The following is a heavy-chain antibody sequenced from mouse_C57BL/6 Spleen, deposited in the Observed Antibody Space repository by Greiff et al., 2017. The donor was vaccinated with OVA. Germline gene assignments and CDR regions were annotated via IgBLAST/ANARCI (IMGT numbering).Heavy chain of an antibody. CDR1: GFTFTDYY. Sequence: EVQLVESGGGLVQPGGSLSLSCAASGFTFTDYYMSWVRQPPGKALEWLGFIRNKANGYTTEYSASVKGRFTISRDNSQRILYLQMNALGAEDSATCYRARGSALGGVYAMDYWGQGTSVTVSS. J-gene: IGHJ4*01. CDR2: IRNKANGYTT. D-gene: IGHD4-1*01. V-gene: IGHV7-3*01. CDR3: ARGSALGGVYAMDY.